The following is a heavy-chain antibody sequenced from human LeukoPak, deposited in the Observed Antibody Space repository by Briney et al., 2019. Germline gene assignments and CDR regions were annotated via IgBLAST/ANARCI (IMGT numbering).Heavy chain of an antibody. CDR3: ARSRYSSPGNYYYGMDV. D-gene: IGHD6-13*01. V-gene: IGHV5-51*01. J-gene: IGHJ6*02. CDR2: IYPGDSDT. Sequence: GESLKISCKGSGYSFTSYWIGWVRQMPGKGLEWMGIIYPGDSDTRYSPSFQGQVTISADKSISTAYLQWSSLKASDTAMYYCARSRYSSPGNYYYGMDVWGQGTTVTVSS. CDR1: GYSFTSYW.